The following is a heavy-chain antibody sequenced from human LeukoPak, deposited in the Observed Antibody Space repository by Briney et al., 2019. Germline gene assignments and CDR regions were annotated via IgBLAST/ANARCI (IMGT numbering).Heavy chain of an antibody. J-gene: IGHJ4*02. V-gene: IGHV6-1*01. CDR3: ARDFGNSGWYTFDY. D-gene: IGHD6-19*01. CDR1: GDSVSSNNGA. CDR2: TYYRSKWYN. Sequence: QSGPGLVQPSQTLSVTCAISGDSVSSNNGAWNWIRQSPSRGLEWLGRTYYRSKWYNDYAESMRGRITINPDTSKNQFSLQLNSVTPDDTAVYYCARDFGNSGWYTFDYWGQGSLVTVSS.